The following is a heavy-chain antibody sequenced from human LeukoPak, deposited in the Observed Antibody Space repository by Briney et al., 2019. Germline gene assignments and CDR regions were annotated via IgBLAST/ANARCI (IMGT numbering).Heavy chain of an antibody. CDR3: ARFPYYDSSGYDDY. D-gene: IGHD3-22*01. CDR2: ISSSGSTI. Sequence: GGSLRFSCAASGFTFSDYYMSWIRQAPGKGLEWVSYISSSGSTIYYADSVKGRFTISRDNAKNSLYLQMNSLRAEDTAVYYCARFPYYDSSGYDDYWGQGTLVTVSS. J-gene: IGHJ4*02. V-gene: IGHV3-11*04. CDR1: GFTFSDYY.